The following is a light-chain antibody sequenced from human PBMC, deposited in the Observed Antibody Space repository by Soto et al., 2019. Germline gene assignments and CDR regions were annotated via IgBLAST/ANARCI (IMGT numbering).Light chain of an antibody. Sequence: EIVMTQSPATLXVXPXXXXXXSXXASQSIGDTLAWYQQKPGQAPRLLIYGASSRVTGFPARFSGSGSGTDFTLTISSLQSDDFAVYYCQQYDNWPWTFGQGTKVDIK. J-gene: IGKJ1*01. CDR1: QSIGDT. CDR2: GAS. CDR3: QQYDNWPWT. V-gene: IGKV3-15*01.